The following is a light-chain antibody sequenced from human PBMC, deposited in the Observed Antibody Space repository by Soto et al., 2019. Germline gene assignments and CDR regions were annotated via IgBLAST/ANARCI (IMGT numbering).Light chain of an antibody. CDR2: DAS. J-gene: IGKJ5*01. Sequence: EIVLTQSPSTLSVSQVERSTLSCSASQSVTTYLAWYQQKPGQAPMLLIYDASTRATGIPARFSGSGSGTDFTLTIGSLEPEDSAVYYCQQRRNWPPITFGQGTRLEIK. CDR1: QSVTTY. V-gene: IGKV3-11*01. CDR3: QQRRNWPPIT.